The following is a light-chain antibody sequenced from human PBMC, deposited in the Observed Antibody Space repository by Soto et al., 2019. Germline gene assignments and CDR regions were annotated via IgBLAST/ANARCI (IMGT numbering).Light chain of an antibody. CDR3: QQYDNLPWT. CDR1: QSVSSN. Sequence: EIVMTQSPATLSVTTGERATLSCRASQSVSSNLAWYQQKPGQAPRLLIYGASTRATGIPARFSGSGSGTEFTLTISSLQSEDVAVYYCQQYDNLPWTFGEGTKVDIK. J-gene: IGKJ1*01. V-gene: IGKV3-15*01. CDR2: GAS.